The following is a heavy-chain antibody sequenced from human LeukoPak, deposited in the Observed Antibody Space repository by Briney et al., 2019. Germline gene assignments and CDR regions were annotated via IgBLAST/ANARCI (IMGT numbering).Heavy chain of an antibody. CDR3: ARDPWYYYGSGSYSLNWFDP. V-gene: IGHV1-2*02. CDR1: GYSFTGYY. CDR2: INPNSGGT. J-gene: IGHJ5*02. D-gene: IGHD3-10*01. Sequence: ASVKVSCKASGYSFTGYYIHWVRQAPGQGLEWMGWINPNSGGTNYAQKFQGRVTMTRDTSISTAYMELSRLRSDDTAVYYCARDPWYYYGSGSYSLNWFDPWGQGTLVTVSS.